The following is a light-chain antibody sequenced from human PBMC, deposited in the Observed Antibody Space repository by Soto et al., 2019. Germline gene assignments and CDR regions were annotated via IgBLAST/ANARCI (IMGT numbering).Light chain of an antibody. CDR3: SSFAGSNIVV. CDR1: SSDVGGYNY. J-gene: IGLJ3*02. Sequence: QSALTQPPSASGSPGQSVTISCTGTSSDVGGYNYVSWYQQPPGKAPKLMIYEVTKRPSGVPDRFSVSKSGNTASLTVSGLQAEDEADYYCSSFAGSNIVVFGGGTKLTVL. V-gene: IGLV2-8*01. CDR2: EVT.